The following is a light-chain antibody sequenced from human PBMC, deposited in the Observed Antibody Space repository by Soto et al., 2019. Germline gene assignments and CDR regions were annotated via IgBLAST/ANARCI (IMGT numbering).Light chain of an antibody. CDR3: QRYGSSPPFT. Sequence: EIVLTQSPGTLSLSPGERATLSCRASQRVSSSYLAWYQQKPGQAPRLLIYGASTRATGIPDRSSGSGSGTDFTLTISRLEPEVFAVYFCQRYGSSPPFTFGQGTKVDIK. V-gene: IGKV3-20*01. J-gene: IGKJ2*01. CDR1: QRVSSSY. CDR2: GAS.